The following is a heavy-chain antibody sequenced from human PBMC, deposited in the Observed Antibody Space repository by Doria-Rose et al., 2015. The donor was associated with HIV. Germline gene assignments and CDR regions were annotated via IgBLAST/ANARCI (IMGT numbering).Heavy chain of an antibody. CDR1: GVSLSSPGMG. Sequence: QVTLKESGPVLVKPTETLTLTCTVSGVSLSSPGMGVSWIRQPPGKALEWLANIFSDDDRSYKTPLKSRLTISRGTSKSQVVLTMTDMDPVDTATYYCARIKSSKWYHKYYFDFWGQGTLVIVSA. J-gene: IGHJ4*02. V-gene: IGHV2-26*01. CDR3: ARIKSSKWYHKYYFDF. CDR2: IFSDDDR. D-gene: IGHD6-13*01.